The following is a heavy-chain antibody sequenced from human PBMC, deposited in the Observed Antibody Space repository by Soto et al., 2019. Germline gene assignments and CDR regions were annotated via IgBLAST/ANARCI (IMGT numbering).Heavy chain of an antibody. D-gene: IGHD1-26*01. Sequence: EVQLLESGGGLVQPGGSLRLSCAASGFTFSSYAMSWVRQAPGKGLEWVSAIDDSGGSTYYADSVKGRFTISRDNSKNTLYLQMNSLRAEDTAVYYCAGGSGSYNARSWGQGTLVTDSS. CDR2: IDDSGGST. V-gene: IGHV3-23*01. J-gene: IGHJ4*02. CDR3: AGGSGSYNARS. CDR1: GFTFSSYA.